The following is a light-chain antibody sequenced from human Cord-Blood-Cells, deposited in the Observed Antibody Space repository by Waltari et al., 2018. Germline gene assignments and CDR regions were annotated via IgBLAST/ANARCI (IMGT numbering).Light chain of an antibody. CDR3: QQYNNWPPYT. Sequence: DIQMTQSPSSLSASVGDRVPITCRASQSISSYLNLYQQKPGKAPKLLIYAASSLQSGVPSRFSGSGSGTEFTLTISSLQSEDFAVYYCQQYNNWPPYTFGQGTKLEIK. J-gene: IGKJ2*01. CDR1: QSISSY. CDR2: AAS. V-gene: IGKV1-39*01.